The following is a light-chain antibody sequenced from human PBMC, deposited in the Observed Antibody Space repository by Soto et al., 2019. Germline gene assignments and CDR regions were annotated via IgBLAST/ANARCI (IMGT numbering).Light chain of an antibody. J-gene: IGKJ2*01. CDR1: ATGTRDY. V-gene: IGKV3-20*01. CDR2: GAS. CDR3: QHLDI. Sequence: ENVLTQSPGILSLSPGERATLSCGARATGTRDYLAWYQQKPGQAPRLLIYGASSRATGIPDRFSGSGSGTDFALTISRLEPEDFAVYYCQHLDIFGQGTKLEIK.